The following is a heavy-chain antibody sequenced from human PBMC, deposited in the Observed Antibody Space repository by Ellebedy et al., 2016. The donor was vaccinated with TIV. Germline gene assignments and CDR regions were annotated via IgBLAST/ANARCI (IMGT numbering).Heavy chain of an antibody. CDR1: GFTFSTSA. V-gene: IGHV1-58*01. D-gene: IGHD5-12*01. CDR2: IVVGSAHT. Sequence: ASVKVSCKASGFTFSTSAVQWVRQTRGQPLEWIGWIVVGSAHTKYSQNFQGRVTIIRDMSSSTAYMERDRRTPEDTAVYYCAAERYSDGCCWFDPWGPGTLVTVSS. CDR3: AAERYSDGCCWFDP. J-gene: IGHJ5*02.